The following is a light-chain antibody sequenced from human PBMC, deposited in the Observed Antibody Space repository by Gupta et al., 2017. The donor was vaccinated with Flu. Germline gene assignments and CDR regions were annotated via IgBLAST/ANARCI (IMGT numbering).Light chain of an antibody. CDR1: QSVSTL. CDR2: GAS. J-gene: IGKJ2*03. CDR3: QQSRNLPYS. Sequence: DIQMTQSPSSLSASVGDRVTITCRASQSVSTLLNWYQQKPGKAPNLLIYGASSLQSGVPSRFSGSGSGTYFTLTINSLQPEDFATFYCQQSRNLPYSFGQGTKLEI. V-gene: IGKV1-39*01.